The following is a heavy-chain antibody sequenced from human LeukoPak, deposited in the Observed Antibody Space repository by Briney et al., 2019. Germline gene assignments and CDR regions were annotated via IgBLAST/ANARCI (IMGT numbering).Heavy chain of an antibody. J-gene: IGHJ4*02. CDR2: IYYTGST. V-gene: IGHV4-39*01. CDR3: ARTRYYYNSRSYGAPYYFDY. D-gene: IGHD3-10*01. CDR1: GGAISNISYY. Sequence: SETLSLTCTVSGGAISNISYYWGWVRQPPGKGLEWIASIYYTGSTYYNPSLKSRMTISVDTSKNQFSLKLSSVTAADTAVYYCARTRYYYNSRSYGAPYYFDYWGQGTLVTVSS.